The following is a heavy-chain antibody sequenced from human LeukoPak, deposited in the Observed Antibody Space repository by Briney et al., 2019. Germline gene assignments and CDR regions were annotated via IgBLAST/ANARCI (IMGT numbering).Heavy chain of an antibody. Sequence: GGSLGPSCAPPGLPFDDYGMNWARQPPGKGQKWVQGLSWHSAFIAYGDSVKGRFTISRDNAKNTLYLQMNSLRAEDTAVYYCAKEITFGGGAWGNFDYWGQGTLVTVSS. CDR3: AKEITFGGGAWGNFDY. V-gene: IGHV3-9*01. D-gene: IGHD3-16*01. CDR2: LSWHSAFI. CDR1: GLPFDDYG. J-gene: IGHJ4*02.